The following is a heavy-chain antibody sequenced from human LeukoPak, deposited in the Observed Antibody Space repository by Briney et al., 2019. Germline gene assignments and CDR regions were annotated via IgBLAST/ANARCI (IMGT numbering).Heavy chain of an antibody. Sequence: ASVKVSCKASGYTFTTYYMHWVRQAPGQGLEWMGIINPSGGSSSNAQKFQGRVNMTRDTSTSTVYMELSSLRSGDTAVYYCARRNDYGDHYYFDYWGQGTLVTVSS. CDR1: GYTFTTYY. CDR2: INPSGGSS. D-gene: IGHD4-17*01. CDR3: ARRNDYGDHYYFDY. V-gene: IGHV1-46*01. J-gene: IGHJ4*02.